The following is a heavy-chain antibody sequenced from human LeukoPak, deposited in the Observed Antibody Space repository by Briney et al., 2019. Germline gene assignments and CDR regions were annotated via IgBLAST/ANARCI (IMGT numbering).Heavy chain of an antibody. CDR3: ARVSLYYDILTGYHNWFDP. CDR1: GGSISSYY. CDR2: IYYSGST. J-gene: IGHJ5*02. Sequence: SETLPLTCTVSGGSISSYYWSWIRQSPGKGLEWIGYIYYSGSTNYNPSLKSRVTISVDTSKNQFSLKLSSVTAADTAVYYCARVSLYYDILTGYHNWFDPWGQGTLVTVSS. D-gene: IGHD3-9*01. V-gene: IGHV4-59*01.